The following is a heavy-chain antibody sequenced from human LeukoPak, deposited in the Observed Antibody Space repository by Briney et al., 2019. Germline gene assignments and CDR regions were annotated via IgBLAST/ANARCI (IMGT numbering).Heavy chain of an antibody. CDR1: GFTFSSYW. CDR2: IKQDGSEK. J-gene: IGHJ4*02. CDR3: ARNFDWLYQILDH. Sequence: PGGSLRLSCAASGFTFSSYWMSWVRQAPGKGLEWVANIKQDGSEKYYVDSVKGRFTISRDNAKNSLYLQMNSLRAEDTAVYYCARNFDWLYQILDHWGQGTLVTVSS. V-gene: IGHV3-7*03. D-gene: IGHD3-9*01.